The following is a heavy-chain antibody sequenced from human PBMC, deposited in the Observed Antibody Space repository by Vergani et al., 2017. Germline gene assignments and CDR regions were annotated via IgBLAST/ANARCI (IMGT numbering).Heavy chain of an antibody. V-gene: IGHV3-64*01. J-gene: IGHJ6*02. CDR1: GFTFSSYA. CDR2: ISSNGGST. D-gene: IGHD6-13*01. CDR3: ARDDSSSWPLYYYYGMDV. Sequence: EVQLVESGGGLVQPGGSLRLSCAASGFTFSSYAMHWVRQAPGKGLEYVSAISSNGGSTYYANSVKGRFTISRDNSKNSLYLQMNSLRAEDTAVYYCARDDSSSWPLYYYYGMDVWGQGTTVTVSS.